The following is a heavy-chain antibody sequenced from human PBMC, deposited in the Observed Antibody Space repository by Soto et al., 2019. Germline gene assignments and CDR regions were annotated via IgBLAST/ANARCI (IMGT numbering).Heavy chain of an antibody. V-gene: IGHV4-31*03. J-gene: IGHJ5*02. D-gene: IGHD3-16*02. CDR1: GGSISSGGYY. CDR3: ARAWGLRLGELSLPNWFDP. CDR2: IYYSGST. Sequence: PSETLSLTCTVSGGSISSGGYYWSWIRQHPGKGLEWTGYIYYSGSTYYNPSLKSRVTISVDTSKNQFSLKLSSVTAADTAVYYCARAWGLRLGELSLPNWFDPWGQGTLVTV.